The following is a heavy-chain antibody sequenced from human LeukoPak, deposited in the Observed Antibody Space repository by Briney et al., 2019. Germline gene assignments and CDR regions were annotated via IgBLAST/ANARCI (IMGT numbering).Heavy chain of an antibody. CDR1: GFTFSDYW. CDR3: ARLTNRYFDL. V-gene: IGHV3-7*01. Sequence: GGSLTLSCAATGFTFSDYWMSWVRQALGKGLEWVANIKQDGSETHYVASVKGRFTISRDNAKSSLYLQMSSLRGDDTAVYYCARLTNRYFDLWGRGTLVSASS. J-gene: IGHJ2*01. CDR2: IKQDGSET. D-gene: IGHD4/OR15-4a*01.